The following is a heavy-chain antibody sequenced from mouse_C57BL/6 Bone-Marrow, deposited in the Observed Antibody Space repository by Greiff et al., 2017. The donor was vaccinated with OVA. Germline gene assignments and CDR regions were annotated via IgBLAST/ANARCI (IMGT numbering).Heavy chain of an antibody. Sequence: VQLQQSGPELVKPGASVKIPCKASGYTFTDYNMDWVKQSHGKSLEWIGDINPNNGGTIYNQKFKGKATLTVDKSSSTAYMELRSLTSEDTAVYYCARSTYYYGSSPYFDYWGQGTTLTVSS. CDR1: GYTFTDYN. CDR3: ARSTYYYGSSPYFDY. V-gene: IGHV1-18*01. J-gene: IGHJ2*01. D-gene: IGHD1-1*01. CDR2: INPNNGGT.